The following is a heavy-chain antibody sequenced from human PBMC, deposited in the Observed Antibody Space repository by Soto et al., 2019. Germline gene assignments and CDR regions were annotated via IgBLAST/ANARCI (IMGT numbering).Heavy chain of an antibody. Sequence: QVQLVQSGAEVKKPGSSVKVSCKASGGTFSSYAISWVRQAPGQGLEWMGGIIPIFGTANYAQKFEGRVTITGDESRSTAYRELRGLRSEDTAVYYCARSDEIDSGYYGMDVWGQGTTVTVSS. V-gene: IGHV1-69*12. CDR2: IIPIFGTA. D-gene: IGHD3-10*01. CDR1: GGTFSSYA. J-gene: IGHJ6*02. CDR3: ARSDEIDSGYYGMDV.